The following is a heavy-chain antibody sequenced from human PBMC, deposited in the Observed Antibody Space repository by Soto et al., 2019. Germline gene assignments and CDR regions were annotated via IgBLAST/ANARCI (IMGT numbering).Heavy chain of an antibody. CDR2: ISAYNGNT. V-gene: IGHV1-18*01. CDR3: ARGVYGRGNYDAGDI. CDR1: GYTPTNYD. Sequence: QVPLVQSGPEVKKPGASVKVSCKTSGYTPTNYDIGWVRQAPGQGLEYMGWISAYNGNTNYARKLQDRVTLTTDTTTSTAYMELRSLQSDDTAIYYCARGVYGRGNYDAGDIWGQGTLVTVSS. D-gene: IGHD1-26*01. J-gene: IGHJ1*01.